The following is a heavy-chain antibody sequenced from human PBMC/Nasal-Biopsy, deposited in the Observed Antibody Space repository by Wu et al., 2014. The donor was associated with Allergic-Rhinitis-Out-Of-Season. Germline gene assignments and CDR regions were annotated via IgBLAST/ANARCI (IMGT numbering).Heavy chain of an antibody. V-gene: IGHV3-48*04. CDR2: IRRSGDRI. J-gene: IGHJ4*01. Sequence: SLRLSCAASGFTFSDYSMNWVRQAPGKGLEWVSYIRRSGDRIYYADSVTGRFTISRDNAENTLYLQMNSLRVEDTALYYCAKDHWAREQFSAFFDWWGHGTLVTVSS. CDR3: AKDHWAREQFSAFFDW. CDR1: GFTFSDYS. D-gene: IGHD1-26*01.